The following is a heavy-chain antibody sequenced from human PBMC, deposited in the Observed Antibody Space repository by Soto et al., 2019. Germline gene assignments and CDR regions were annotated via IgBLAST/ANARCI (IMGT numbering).Heavy chain of an antibody. J-gene: IGHJ4*02. Sequence: QVQLVESGGGVVQPGRSLRLSCAASGFTFSSYGMHWVRQAPGKGLEWVAVIWYDGSNKYYADSVKGRFTISRDNSKNTLHLQMNSLRAEDTAVYYCARDSLSYSSGWLIDYWGQGTLVTVSS. CDR1: GFTFSSYG. CDR2: IWYDGSNK. CDR3: ARDSLSYSSGWLIDY. D-gene: IGHD6-19*01. V-gene: IGHV3-33*01.